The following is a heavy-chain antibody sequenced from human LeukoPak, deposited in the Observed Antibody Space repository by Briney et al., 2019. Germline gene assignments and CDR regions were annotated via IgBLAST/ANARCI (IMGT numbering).Heavy chain of an antibody. D-gene: IGHD3-9*01. V-gene: IGHV1-2*02. CDR3: ARHATILTGYYKDAFDI. CDR2: INPNSGGT. Sequence: ASVKVSCKSSGYTFRDYFLHWVRQAPGQGLEWMGWINPNSGGTKYAQKFQGRVTMTRDTSTSTVYMELSSLRSEDTAVYYCARHATILTGYYKDAFDIWGQGTMVTVSS. J-gene: IGHJ3*02. CDR1: GYTFRDYF.